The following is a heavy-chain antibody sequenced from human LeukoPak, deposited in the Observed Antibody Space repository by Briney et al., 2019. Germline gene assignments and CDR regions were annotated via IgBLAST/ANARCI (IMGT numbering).Heavy chain of an antibody. CDR2: IYHSGST. CDR3: ARDARTPY. CDR1: GYSISSGYY. D-gene: IGHD1-14*01. Sequence: SETLSLTCTVSGYSISSGYYWGWIRQPPGKGLEWIGSIYHSGSTYYNPSLKSRVTISVDTSKNQFSLKLSSVTAADTAVYYCARDARTPYWGQGTLVTVSS. J-gene: IGHJ4*02. V-gene: IGHV4-38-2*02.